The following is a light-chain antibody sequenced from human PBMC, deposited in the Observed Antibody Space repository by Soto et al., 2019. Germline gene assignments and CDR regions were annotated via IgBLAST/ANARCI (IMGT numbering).Light chain of an antibody. J-gene: IGKJ1*01. CDR2: DGS. CDR1: QSVSSW. CDR3: QQHSHYPWT. V-gene: IGKV1-5*01. Sequence: DIQMTQSPSTLSASVGDRVTITCRASQSVSSWLAWYQQKPGKAPNLLIYDGSTLKSGVPSRFSGSGSGTEFTLTISSLQPDDVATYSCQQHSHYPWTFGQGTKVDIK.